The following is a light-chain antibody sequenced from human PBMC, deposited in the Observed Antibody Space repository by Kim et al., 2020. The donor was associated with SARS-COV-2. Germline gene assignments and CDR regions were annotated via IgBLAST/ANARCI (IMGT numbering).Light chain of an antibody. J-gene: IGLJ3*02. CDR1: NIGSKS. Sequence: ARGKTDRITCGGNNIGSKSVLWYQQKPGQAPVLVIYYDSDRPSGIPERFSGSNSGNTATLTISRVEAGDEADYYCQVWDSSSDHPVFGGGTQLTVL. V-gene: IGLV3-21*04. CDR2: YDS. CDR3: QVWDSSSDHPV.